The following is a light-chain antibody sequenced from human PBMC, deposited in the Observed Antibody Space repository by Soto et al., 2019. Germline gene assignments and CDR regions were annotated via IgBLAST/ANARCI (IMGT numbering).Light chain of an antibody. V-gene: IGKV1-5*03. CDR1: QTISSW. CDR2: KAS. J-gene: IGKJ1*01. CDR3: LQHNSYPWT. Sequence: DIQMTQSPSTLSGSVGDRVTITCLASQTISSWLAWYQQKPGKAPKLLIYKASTLKSGVPSRFSGSGSGTECTLTISSLQPEDVATYYCLQHNSYPWTLGQGTKVDI.